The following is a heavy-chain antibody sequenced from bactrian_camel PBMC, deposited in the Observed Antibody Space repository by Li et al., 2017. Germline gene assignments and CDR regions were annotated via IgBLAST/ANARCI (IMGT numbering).Heavy chain of an antibody. CDR3: AVVFTRHCHTLEVGGGVRY. CDR1: GIKRSAYS. D-gene: IGHD1*01. CDR2: ADNDGNA. V-gene: IGHV3S53*01. Sequence: VQLVESGGDSVQAGGSLRLSCKASGIKRSAYSMAWFRQTPEKEREWVASADNDGNARYADSVVGRFTIFQNNAKNSVYLQMNDLKPEDTAMYYCAVVFTRHCHTLEVGGGVRYWGQGTQVTVS. J-gene: IGHJ4*01.